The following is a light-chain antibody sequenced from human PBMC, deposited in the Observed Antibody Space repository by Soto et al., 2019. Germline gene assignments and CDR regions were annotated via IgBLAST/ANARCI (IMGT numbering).Light chain of an antibody. V-gene: IGKV1-39*01. Sequence: DIQMTQSPSSLSASVGDRVTITCRASQSIYSSLNWYHQKPGKAPKLLVYAASNLQSGVPSRFSGRGSGTDFTLSISSLQPEDFATYYCQQSYSAPYTLGQGTKLEI. CDR2: AAS. CDR3: QQSYSAPYT. CDR1: QSIYSS. J-gene: IGKJ2*01.